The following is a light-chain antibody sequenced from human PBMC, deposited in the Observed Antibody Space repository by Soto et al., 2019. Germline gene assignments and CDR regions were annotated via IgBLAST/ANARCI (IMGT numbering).Light chain of an antibody. CDR3: MQGLRPMYT. CDR2: LGS. Sequence: DIVMTQSPLSLPATPGEPASISCRSSQSLLHSNGYNYLDWYLQKPGQSPQLLIYLGSNRASGVPDRFSGSGSGTDFTLKISRVEAEDVGVYYCMQGLRPMYTFGQGTKLEIK. J-gene: IGKJ2*01. V-gene: IGKV2-28*01. CDR1: QSLLHSNGYNY.